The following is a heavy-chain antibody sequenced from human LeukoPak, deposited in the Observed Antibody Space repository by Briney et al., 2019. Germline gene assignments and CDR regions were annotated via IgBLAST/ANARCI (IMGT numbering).Heavy chain of an antibody. D-gene: IGHD3-22*01. V-gene: IGHV3-23*01. CDR3: AREGLYYYDSSGYPELDY. CDR1: GFTFSSYA. Sequence: GGSLRLSCAASGFTFSSYAMSWVRQAPGKGLEWVSAISGSGGSTYYADSVKGRFTISRDNSKNTLYLQMSSLRAEDTAVYYCAREGLYYYDSSGYPELDYWGQGTLVTVSS. CDR2: ISGSGGST. J-gene: IGHJ4*02.